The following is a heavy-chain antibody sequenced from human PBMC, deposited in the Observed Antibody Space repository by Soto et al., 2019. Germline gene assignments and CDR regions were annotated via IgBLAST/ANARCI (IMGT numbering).Heavy chain of an antibody. Sequence: ASVKVSCKASGYTFTSYAMHWVRQAPGQRLEWMGWINAGNGNTKYSQKFQVRVTITRDTSASTAYMELSSLRSEDTAVYYCARGPATITDYFDYWGQGTLVTVSS. CDR2: INAGNGNT. J-gene: IGHJ4*02. V-gene: IGHV1-3*01. CDR1: GYTFTSYA. CDR3: ARGPATITDYFDY. D-gene: IGHD5-12*01.